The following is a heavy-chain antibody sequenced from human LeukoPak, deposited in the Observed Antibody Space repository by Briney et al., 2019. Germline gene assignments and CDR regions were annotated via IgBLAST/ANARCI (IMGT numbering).Heavy chain of an antibody. CDR3: AKSHIRITMVRGVINFFDY. Sequence: GGSLRLSCAASGFTLSSYAMSWVRQAPGKGLEWVSAISGSGGSTYYADSVKGRFTISRDNSKNTLYLQMNSLRAEDTAVYYCAKSHIRITMVRGVINFFDYWGQGTLVTVSS. CDR2: ISGSGGST. V-gene: IGHV3-23*01. CDR1: GFTLSSYA. D-gene: IGHD3-10*01. J-gene: IGHJ4*02.